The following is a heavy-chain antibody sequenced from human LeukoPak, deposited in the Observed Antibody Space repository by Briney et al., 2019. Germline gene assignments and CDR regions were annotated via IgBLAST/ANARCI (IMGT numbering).Heavy chain of an antibody. CDR2: IKQDGSEK. D-gene: IGHD6-13*01. Sequence: GSLRLSCAASGFTFSTYWMSWVRQAPGKGLEWVANIKQDGSEKYYVDSVKGRFTISRDNAKNSLYLQMSSLRAEDTAMYYCARDSAGNDYWGQGVLVTVSS. V-gene: IGHV3-7*01. CDR1: GFTFSTYW. CDR3: ARDSAGNDY. J-gene: IGHJ4*02.